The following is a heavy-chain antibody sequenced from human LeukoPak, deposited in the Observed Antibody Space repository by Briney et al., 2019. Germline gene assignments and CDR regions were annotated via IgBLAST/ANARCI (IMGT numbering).Heavy chain of an antibody. V-gene: IGHV7-4-1*02. J-gene: IGHJ5*02. D-gene: IGHD2-2*02. CDR1: GYTFTNYA. CDR2: IHPSTGNP. Sequence: GASVEVSCKASGYTFTNYAMNWVRQAPGQGLEWMGWIHPSTGNPTYAQGFTGRFVFSLDTLVRTAYLQINSLKAEDTAVYYCARSFVVVPGAIDWSDPWGQGTLVTVSS. CDR3: ARSFVVVPGAIDWSDP.